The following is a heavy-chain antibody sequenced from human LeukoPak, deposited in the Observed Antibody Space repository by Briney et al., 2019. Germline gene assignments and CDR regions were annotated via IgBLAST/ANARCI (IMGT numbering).Heavy chain of an antibody. D-gene: IGHD2-15*01. CDR2: INHSGST. J-gene: IGHJ4*02. V-gene: IGHV4-34*01. CDR3: ARGLPATGYCSGGSCYGLYFDY. CDR1: GGSFSGYY. Sequence: SETLSLTCAVYGGSFSGYYWSWIRQPPGKGLEWIGGINHSGSTNYNPSLKSRVTISVDTSKNQFSLKLSSVTAADTAVYYCARGLPATGYCSGGSCYGLYFDYWGQGTLVTVSS.